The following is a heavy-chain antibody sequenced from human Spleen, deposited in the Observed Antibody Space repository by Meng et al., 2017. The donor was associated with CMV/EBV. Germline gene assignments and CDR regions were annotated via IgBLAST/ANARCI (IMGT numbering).Heavy chain of an antibody. CDR1: AFTFSTFT. Sequence: GESLKISCAASAFTFSTFTMHWVRQAPGKGLEWVSVMYSGGSTYNADSVKGRFTFSRDNSKNTLNLQMNSLRVEDTAVYYCAREGIVGAPGLDFWGQGTLVTVSS. V-gene: IGHV3-53*01. J-gene: IGHJ4*02. CDR2: MYSGGST. CDR3: AREGIVGAPGLDF. D-gene: IGHD1-26*01.